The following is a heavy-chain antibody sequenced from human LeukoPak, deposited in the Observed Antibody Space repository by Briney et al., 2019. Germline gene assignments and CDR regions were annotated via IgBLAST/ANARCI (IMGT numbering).Heavy chain of an antibody. CDR2: IYYSGST. CDR3: ARISLLWWTLDY. V-gene: IGHV4-59*01. Sequence: PSETLSLTCTVSGGSISSYYWSWIRQPPGKGLEWIGYIYYSGSTNYDPSLKSRVTISVDTSKNQFSLKLSSVTAADTAVYYCARISLLWWTLDYWGQGTLVTVSS. J-gene: IGHJ4*02. D-gene: IGHD2-21*01. CDR1: GGSISSYY.